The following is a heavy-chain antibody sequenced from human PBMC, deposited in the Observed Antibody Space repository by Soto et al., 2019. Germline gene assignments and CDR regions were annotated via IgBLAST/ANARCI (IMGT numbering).Heavy chain of an antibody. V-gene: IGHV4-61*01. CDR1: GGSGSSGRYY. D-gene: IGHD3-22*01. CDR3: ARDPGYYDTESSFDY. Sequence: SETLSLTFTVSGGSGSSGRYYWSWIRQPPGKGLEWIGYIYYSGSTNYNPSLKSRVTISVDTSKNQFSLKLSSVTAADTAVYYCARDPGYYDTESSFDYWGQGTVVTVSS. J-gene: IGHJ4*02. CDR2: IYYSGST.